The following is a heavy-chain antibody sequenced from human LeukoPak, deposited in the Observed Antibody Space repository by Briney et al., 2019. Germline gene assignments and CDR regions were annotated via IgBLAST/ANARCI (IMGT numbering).Heavy chain of an antibody. D-gene: IGHD6-25*01. J-gene: IGHJ4*02. V-gene: IGHV3-30*02. CDR2: IRYDGSNK. Sequence: PGGSLRLSCAASGFTFSSYGMHWVRRAPGKGLEWVAFIRYDGSNKYYADSVKVRFTISRDNSKNTLYLQMNSLRAEDTAVYYCAKELDYCHSSGYHYPDYWGKGTLVTVSS. CDR3: AKELDYCHSSGYHYPDY. CDR1: GFTFSSYG.